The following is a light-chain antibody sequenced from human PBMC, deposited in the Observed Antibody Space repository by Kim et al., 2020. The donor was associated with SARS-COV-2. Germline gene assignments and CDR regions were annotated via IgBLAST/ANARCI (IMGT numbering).Light chain of an antibody. CDR1: KLGDKY. V-gene: IGLV3-1*01. CDR2: QHT. CDR3: QAWDSSTAV. Sequence: SYELTQSPSVSVSPGQTASITCSGAKLGDKYAYWYQQKPGQSPVLVIYQHTKRPSGISQRFSGSSSGNTATLTISPAQTVDEADYYCQAWDSSTAVFGGG. J-gene: IGLJ3*02.